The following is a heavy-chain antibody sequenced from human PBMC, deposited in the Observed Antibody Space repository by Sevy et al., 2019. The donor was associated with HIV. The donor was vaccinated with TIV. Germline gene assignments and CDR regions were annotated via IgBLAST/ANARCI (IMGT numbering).Heavy chain of an antibody. CDR1: GYTLTQLS. D-gene: IGHD2-15*01. CDR2: FDPEHGEA. J-gene: IGHJ5*02. Sequence: ASVKVSCKVSGYTLTQLSIHWVRQAPGKGLEWMGNFDPEHGEAFYAQRFQGRVTMTGDTPTNTVYMQLTSLTSDDTAVYYCAIVGLRYYSGASSYQGDWFDPWGQGSPLTVSS. V-gene: IGHV1-24*01. CDR3: AIVGLRYYSGASSYQGDWFDP.